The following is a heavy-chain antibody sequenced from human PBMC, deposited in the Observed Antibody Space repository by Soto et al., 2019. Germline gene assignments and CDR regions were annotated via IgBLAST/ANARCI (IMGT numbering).Heavy chain of an antibody. CDR3: AREVRDGSSWYFDY. J-gene: IGHJ4*02. Sequence: PSETLSLTCTVPGGSISDYYWSWIRQPPGKGLEWIGYIHYSGSTNYNPSLKNRVTISLDRSKNQFSLKVSSVTAADTAVYYCAREVRDGSSWYFDYWGQGTPVTV. CDR1: GGSISDYY. V-gene: IGHV4-59*01. CDR2: IHYSGST. D-gene: IGHD6-13*01.